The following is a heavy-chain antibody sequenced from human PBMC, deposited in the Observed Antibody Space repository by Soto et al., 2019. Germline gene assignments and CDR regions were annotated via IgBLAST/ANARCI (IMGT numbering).Heavy chain of an antibody. Sequence: SVKGSFKTSAGTFKSYAISWVRQAPGQGLEWMGRIVPLLRTTNYAQKFQGRVTITAHTSTYTVYKELSGLRSGDTAAYFCPRGGYSSPWSNLLGRSGLDVCGKGPTVAVSS. CDR3: PRGGYSSPWSNLLGRSGLDV. D-gene: IGHD6-13*01. J-gene: IGHJ6*04. CDR2: IVPLLRTT. V-gene: IGHV1-69*06. CDR1: AGTFKSYA.